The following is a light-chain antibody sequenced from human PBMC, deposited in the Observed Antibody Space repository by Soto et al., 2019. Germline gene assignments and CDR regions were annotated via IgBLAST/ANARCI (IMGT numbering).Light chain of an antibody. CDR3: QQLNSYPRT. CDR1: QGISSY. J-gene: IGKJ3*01. V-gene: IGKV1-9*01. Sequence: IQLTQSPSSLFASVGDRVTIRCRASQGISSYLAWYQQKPGKAPKLLIYAASTLQSGVPSRFSGSGSGTDFTLTISTLQPEDFATYFCQQLNSYPRTFGPGTKVDSK. CDR2: AAS.